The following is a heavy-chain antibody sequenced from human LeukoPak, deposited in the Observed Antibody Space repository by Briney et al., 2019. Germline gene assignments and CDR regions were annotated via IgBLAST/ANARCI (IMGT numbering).Heavy chain of an antibody. CDR3: ARNSGWYAWARELYYYMDV. CDR1: GFTFDDYG. V-gene: IGHV3-20*04. D-gene: IGHD6-19*01. CDR2: INWNGVST. J-gene: IGHJ6*03. Sequence: PGGSLRLSCAASGFTFDDYGMSWVRQVPGKGLEWVSGINWNGVSTGYADSVKGRFTTSRDNAKNSLYLQMNSLRAEDTALYYCARNSGWYAWARELYYYMDVWGKGTTVTVSS.